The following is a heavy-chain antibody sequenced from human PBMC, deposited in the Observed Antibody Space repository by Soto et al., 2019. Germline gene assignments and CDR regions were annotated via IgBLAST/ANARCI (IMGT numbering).Heavy chain of an antibody. Sequence: PSETLSLTCTVSGCSISSNSYYWGWIRQPPGKGLEWIGSVYYGGNAYYNPSLKSRVTISVDTSKTQFSLKLSSVTAADTAVYYCARHSSSWYGNYYYGMDVWGQGTTVTVSS. J-gene: IGHJ6*02. V-gene: IGHV4-39*01. CDR1: GCSISSNSYY. CDR3: ARHSSSWYGNYYYGMDV. D-gene: IGHD6-13*01. CDR2: VYYGGNA.